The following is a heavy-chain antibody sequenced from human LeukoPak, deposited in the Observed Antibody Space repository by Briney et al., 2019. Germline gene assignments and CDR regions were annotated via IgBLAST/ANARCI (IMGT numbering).Heavy chain of an antibody. CDR2: INPDSGTT. CDR1: GYGFSNNK. J-gene: IGHJ4*02. CDR3: ARGVWSGELHLRT. Sequence: ASVKVSCKAPGYGFSNNKIHWVRQATGQGLEWMGWINPDSGTTDYAGKSQGRVTITRDTSTVYMELNSLTSDDTAIYYCARGVWSGELHLRTWGQGTLVTVSS. D-gene: IGHD3-10*01. V-gene: IGHV1-8*03.